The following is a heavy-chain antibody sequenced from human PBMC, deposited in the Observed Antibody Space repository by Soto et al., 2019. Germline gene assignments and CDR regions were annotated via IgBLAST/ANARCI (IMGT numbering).Heavy chain of an antibody. CDR1: GFTFSSYA. D-gene: IGHD6-6*01. CDR2: ISNDGSKK. Sequence: QVQLVESGGGVVQPGRSLTLSCAASGFTFSSYAMHWVRQAPGKGLEWVSVISNDGSKKSYVDSVKGRFTISRDNSKSTLYLQMNSLRGEDTAIYYCTSIPLRSSPSGGYYYYGMDVWGQGTTLTVS. J-gene: IGHJ6*02. V-gene: IGHV3-30-3*01. CDR3: TSIPLRSSPSGGYYYYGMDV.